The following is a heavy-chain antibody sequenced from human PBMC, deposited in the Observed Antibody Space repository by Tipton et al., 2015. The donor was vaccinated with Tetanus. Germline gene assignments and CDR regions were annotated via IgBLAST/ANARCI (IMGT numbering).Heavy chain of an antibody. Sequence: TLSLTCTVSGDSMTRYYWSWIRQPPGKGLEWISYIFASGSTNYNPALKSRVTISMDTSKNQFSLRLTSVTAADTAVYYCARANNEFPKKGPFDSWGQGSLVIVSS. J-gene: IGHJ4*02. V-gene: IGHV4-4*08. D-gene: IGHD1-1*01. CDR2: IFASGST. CDR3: ARANNEFPKKGPFDS. CDR1: GDSMTRYY.